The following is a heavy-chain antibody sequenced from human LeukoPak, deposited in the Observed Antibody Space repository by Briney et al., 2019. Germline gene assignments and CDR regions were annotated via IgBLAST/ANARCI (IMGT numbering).Heavy chain of an antibody. CDR2: INHSGST. J-gene: IGHJ6*03. CDR3: ARGSSGWYRGYYYYCMDV. V-gene: IGHV4-34*01. Sequence: SETLSLTCAVYSGSFSGYYWTWIRQPPGKGLEWIGEINHSGSTNYNPSLKSRVTISVDTSKNQFSLKLSSVTAADTAVYYCARGSSGWYRGYYYYCMDVWGKGTTVTVSS. D-gene: IGHD6-19*01. CDR1: SGSFSGYY.